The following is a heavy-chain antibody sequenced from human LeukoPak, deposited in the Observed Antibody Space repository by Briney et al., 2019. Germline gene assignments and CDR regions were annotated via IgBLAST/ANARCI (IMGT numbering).Heavy chain of an antibody. V-gene: IGHV4-34*01. D-gene: IGHD4-23*01. Sequence: PSETLSLTCAVYGGSFSGFYWSWIRQPPGKGLEWIGDINHSGTTNYNPSLKGRVTISADRSKNQFSLKVTSVTAADTAVYYCASYGGSGSYYYMDVWGKGTTVTVSS. CDR1: GGSFSGFY. CDR2: INHSGTT. J-gene: IGHJ6*03. CDR3: ASYGGSGSYYYMDV.